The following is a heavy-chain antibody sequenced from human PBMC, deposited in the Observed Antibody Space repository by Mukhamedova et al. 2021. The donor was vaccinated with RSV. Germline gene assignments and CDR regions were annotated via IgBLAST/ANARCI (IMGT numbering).Heavy chain of an antibody. J-gene: IGHJ4*02. V-gene: IGHV1-18*01. D-gene: IGHD5-12*01. CDR3: ARDHVIVATPGGY. CDR2: ISAYNGNT. Sequence: GQGLEWMGWISAYNGNTNYAQKLQGRVTMTTDTSTSTAYMELRSLRSDDTAVYYCARDHVIVATPGGYWGQGTLVTVSS.